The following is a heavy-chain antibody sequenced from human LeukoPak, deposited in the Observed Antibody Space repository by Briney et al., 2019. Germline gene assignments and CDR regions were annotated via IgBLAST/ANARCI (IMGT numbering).Heavy chain of an antibody. D-gene: IGHD1-26*01. CDR2: ISGSGATT. CDR3: AKDITPGGSYYYFDS. CDR1: GFTFDKYT. V-gene: IGHV3-23*01. J-gene: IGHJ4*02. Sequence: PGGSLRLSCAASGFTFDKYTMSWVREAPGKGLEWVSVISGSGATTYYADSVKGRFTISRDNSKNTLCLQMNSLRAEDTAVYYCAKDITPGGSYYYFDSWGQGTLDTVSS.